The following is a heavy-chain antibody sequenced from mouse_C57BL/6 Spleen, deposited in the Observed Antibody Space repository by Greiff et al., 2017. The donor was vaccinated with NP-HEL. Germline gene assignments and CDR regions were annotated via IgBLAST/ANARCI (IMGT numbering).Heavy chain of an antibody. D-gene: IGHD3-3*01. CDR3: AISWLGRDY. CDR1: GYTFTSYW. CDR2: IYPGSGST. V-gene: IGHV1-55*01. Sequence: QVHVKQPGAELVKPGASVKMSCKASGYTFTSYWITWVKQRPGQGLEWIGDIYPGSGSTNYNEKFKSKATLTVDTSSSTAYMQLSSLTSEDSAVYYCAISWLGRDYWGQGTTLTVSS. J-gene: IGHJ2*01.